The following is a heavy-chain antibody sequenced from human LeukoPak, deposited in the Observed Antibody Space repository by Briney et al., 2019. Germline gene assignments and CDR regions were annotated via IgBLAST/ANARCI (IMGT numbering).Heavy chain of an antibody. J-gene: IGHJ4*02. CDR3: ARDKYSSSWFADS. D-gene: IGHD2-2*01. CDR1: GFTFRNYS. Sequence: GGSLRLSCAASGFTFRNYSMQWVRQAPGKGLEWVSSINSRSSYIHYADSVKGRFTISRDNAKNSLFLQMNSLGAEDTAVYYCARDKYSSSWFADSWGQGTPVTVSS. CDR2: INSRSSYI. V-gene: IGHV3-21*01.